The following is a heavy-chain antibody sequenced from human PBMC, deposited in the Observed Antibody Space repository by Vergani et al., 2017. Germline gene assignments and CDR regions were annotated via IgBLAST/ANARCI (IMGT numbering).Heavy chain of an antibody. Sequence: QLQLQESGPGLVKPSETLSLTCTVSGGSISSSSYYWGWIRQPPGKGLEWIGSIYYSGSTYYHPSLKSRVTISVDTSKNQFSLKLSSVTAADTAVYYCARKIAVAGTGPWFDPWGQGTLVTVSS. CDR3: ARKIAVAGTGPWFDP. CDR1: GGSISSSSYY. J-gene: IGHJ5*02. D-gene: IGHD6-19*01. CDR2: IYYSGST. V-gene: IGHV4-39*07.